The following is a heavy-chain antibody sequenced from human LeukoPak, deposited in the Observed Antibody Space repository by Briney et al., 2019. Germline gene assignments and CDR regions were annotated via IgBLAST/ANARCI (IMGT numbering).Heavy chain of an antibody. CDR3: AREWSGYAQGWYFDL. Sequence: SETLSLTCTVSGGSISSYYWSWIRQPPGKGLEWIGYIFYSGSTNYNPSLKSRVTISVDTSKNQFSLKLSSVTAADTAVYYCAREWSGYAQGWYFDLWGRGTLVTVSS. CDR1: GGSISSYY. J-gene: IGHJ2*01. V-gene: IGHV4-59*01. D-gene: IGHD3-3*01. CDR2: IFYSGST.